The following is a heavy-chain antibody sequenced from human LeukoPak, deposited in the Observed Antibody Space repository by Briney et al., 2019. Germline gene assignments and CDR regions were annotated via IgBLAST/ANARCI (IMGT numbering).Heavy chain of an antibody. CDR2: ISTDGSTK. J-gene: IGHJ4*02. V-gene: IGHV3-30-3*01. CDR1: GFTFRTFA. D-gene: IGHD3-10*01. CDR3: VREDVTLVRGVIDY. Sequence: PGGSLRLSCAASGFTFRTFAMTWVRQAPGKGLEWVAVISTDGSTKNYADSAKGRFTISRDNSKNTLYLQMNSLRVEDTSVYYCVREDVTLVRGVIDYWGQGTPVTVPS.